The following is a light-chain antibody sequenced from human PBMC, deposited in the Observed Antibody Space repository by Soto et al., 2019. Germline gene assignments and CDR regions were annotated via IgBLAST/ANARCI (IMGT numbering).Light chain of an antibody. Sequence: EIVLTQSPSTLSLSPGSRSTLSCRASQSVSSYLALYQQKPGQSPRLLIYDASNRATGIPARFSGSGSGTDFTLTISRLQPEDFAVYYCQQRSNWLTFGGGTKVDI. J-gene: IGKJ4*01. V-gene: IGKV3-11*01. CDR1: QSVSSY. CDR2: DAS. CDR3: QQRSNWLT.